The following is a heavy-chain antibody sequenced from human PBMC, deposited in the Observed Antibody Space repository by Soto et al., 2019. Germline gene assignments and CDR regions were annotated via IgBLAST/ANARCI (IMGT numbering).Heavy chain of an antibody. D-gene: IGHD6-13*01. Sequence: GGSLRLSCAASGFTFSSYSMNWVRQAPGKGLEWVSSISSSSSYIYYADSVKGRFTISRDNAKNSLYLQMNSLRAEDTAVYYCAREGIAAAGYYYYYGMDVWGQGTTVTSP. CDR1: GFTFSSYS. V-gene: IGHV3-21*01. J-gene: IGHJ6*02. CDR2: ISSSSSYI. CDR3: AREGIAAAGYYYYYGMDV.